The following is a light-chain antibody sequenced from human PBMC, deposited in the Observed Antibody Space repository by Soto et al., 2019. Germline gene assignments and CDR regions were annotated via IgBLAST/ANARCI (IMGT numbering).Light chain of an antibody. Sequence: EIILTQSPASLSVSPGERATLSCRASQSVNNNLAWYQQKPGQAPRLLIYGASTRATGIPGRFRGSGSGTEFTLTITSLQSEDFAVYFCQQYHNLPSDTFGQGTKLEIK. V-gene: IGKV3-15*01. CDR2: GAS. CDR1: QSVNNN. J-gene: IGKJ2*01. CDR3: QQYHNLPSDT.